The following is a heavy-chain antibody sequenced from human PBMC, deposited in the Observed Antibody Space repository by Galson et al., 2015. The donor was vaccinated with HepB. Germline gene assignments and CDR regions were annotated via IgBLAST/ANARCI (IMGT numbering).Heavy chain of an antibody. CDR1: GFAVNSNY. J-gene: IGHJ4*02. V-gene: IGHV3-66*01. Sequence: SLRLSCAASGFAVNSNYMSWVRQAPGKGLEWVSFIYSGGSTNYADSVKGRFTISRDNSKNTLYLQMNSLRAEDTAVYYCARGATQALGYRGQGTLVTVSS. CDR3: ARGATQALGY. D-gene: IGHD7-27*01. CDR2: IYSGGST.